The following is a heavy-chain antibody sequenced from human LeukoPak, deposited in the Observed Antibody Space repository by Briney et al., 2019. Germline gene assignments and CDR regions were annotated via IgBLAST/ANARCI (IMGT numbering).Heavy chain of an antibody. CDR3: ASHWAQQVVSDY. D-gene: IGHD6-13*01. Sequence: GSLRLSCAASGFTFSRYGMHWVRQAPGKGLEWVAVISYDGRNKYYADSVKGRFTISRDNSKNTLYLQMSSLRVEDTAIYYCASHWAQQVVSDYWGQGTLVTVSS. J-gene: IGHJ4*02. CDR2: ISYDGRNK. V-gene: IGHV3-30*03. CDR1: GFTFSRYG.